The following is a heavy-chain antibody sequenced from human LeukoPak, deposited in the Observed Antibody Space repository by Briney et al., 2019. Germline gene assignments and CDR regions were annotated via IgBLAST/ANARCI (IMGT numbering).Heavy chain of an antibody. J-gene: IGHJ4*02. CDR1: GDSISRYY. CDR2: IYHSGST. CDR3: ARGGRTDSSSWFARSYFDY. D-gene: IGHD6-13*01. Sequence: KPSETLSLTCTVSGDSISRYYWSWIRQPAGKGLEWIGSIYHSGSTYYNPSLKSRVTISVDTSKNQFSLKLSSVTAADTAVYYCARGGRTDSSSWFARSYFDYWGQGTLVTVSS. V-gene: IGHV4-38-2*02.